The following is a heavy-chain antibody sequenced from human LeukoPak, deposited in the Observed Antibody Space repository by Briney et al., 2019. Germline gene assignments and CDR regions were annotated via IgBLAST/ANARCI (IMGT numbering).Heavy chain of an antibody. D-gene: IGHD6-13*01. CDR3: AKDTDTTTWQQGGGLILEY. Sequence: PGGSLRLSCVGSGFIFSTYAMNWVRQAPGKGLEWVSVITGSGESTYYADSVKGRFNIYRDNSKNTLYLQLNSLRAEDTAIYFCAKDTDTTTWQQGGGLILEYWGQGIPVTVSS. V-gene: IGHV3-23*01. CDR1: GFIFSTYA. CDR2: ITGSGEST. J-gene: IGHJ4*02.